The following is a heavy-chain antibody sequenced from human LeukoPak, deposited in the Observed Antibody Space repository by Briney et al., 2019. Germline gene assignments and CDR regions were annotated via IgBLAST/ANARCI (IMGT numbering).Heavy chain of an antibody. V-gene: IGHV5-51*01. J-gene: IGHJ3*02. CDR1: GYIFSSYW. D-gene: IGHD2-15*01. CDR3: ARQKYCSGGSCYSEPDAFDI. CDR2: IYPGDSDT. Sequence: GESLKISCQGSGYIFSSYWIGWVRQMPGKGLERMGIIYPGDSDTRDSPSFQGHVTISADKSISTAYLQWSSLKASDTAMYYCARQKYCSGGSCYSEPDAFDIWGQGTMVTVSP.